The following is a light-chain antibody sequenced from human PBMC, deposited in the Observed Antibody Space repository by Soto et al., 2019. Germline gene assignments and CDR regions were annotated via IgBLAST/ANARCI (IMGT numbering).Light chain of an antibody. CDR3: LQGTHWPT. CDR2: KVS. Sequence: DVVLTQSPLSLPVTLGQAASLSCRSSQSLVNSDGNTYLTWFQQRPGQSPRRLIYKVSNRDSGVPDRVSGSGSATDFTLNISRVAAEDVGVYYCLQGTHWPTFGQGTRLDIK. J-gene: IGKJ5*01. CDR1: QSLVNSDGNTY. V-gene: IGKV2-30*01.